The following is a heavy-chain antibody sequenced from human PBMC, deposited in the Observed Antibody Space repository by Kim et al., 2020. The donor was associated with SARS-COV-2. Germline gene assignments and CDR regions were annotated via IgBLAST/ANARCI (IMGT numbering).Heavy chain of an antibody. CDR3: ARDILTLYYYYGMDV. CDR2: ISYDGSNK. CDR1: GFTFSSYA. J-gene: IGHJ6*02. D-gene: IGHD3-9*01. Sequence: GGSLRLSCAASGFTFSSYAMHWVRQAPGKGLEWVAVISYDGSNKYYADSVKGRFTISRDNSKNTLYLQMNSLRAEDTAVYYCARDILTLYYYYGMDVWG. V-gene: IGHV3-30*04.